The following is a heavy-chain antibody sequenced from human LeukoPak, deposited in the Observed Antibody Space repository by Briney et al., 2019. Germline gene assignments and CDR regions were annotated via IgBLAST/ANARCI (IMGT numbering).Heavy chain of an antibody. D-gene: IGHD2-2*01. J-gene: IGHJ4*02. V-gene: IGHV3-23*01. CDR2: ISGSGGST. CDR1: GFTFSSYA. CDR3: AKDGGDCSTTSCQGRYFDY. Sequence: GGSLRLSCAASGFTFSSYAMSWVRQAPGKGLEWVSSISGSGGSTYYADSVKGRSTISRDNSKNTLYVQMNSLRAEDTAVYYCAKDGGDCSTTSCQGRYFDYWGQGTLVTVSS.